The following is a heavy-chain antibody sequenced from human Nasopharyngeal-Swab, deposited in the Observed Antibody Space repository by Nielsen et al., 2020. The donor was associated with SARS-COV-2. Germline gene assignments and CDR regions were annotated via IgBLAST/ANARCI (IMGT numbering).Heavy chain of an antibody. CDR3: ARDFRYSSDY. J-gene: IGHJ4*02. D-gene: IGHD6-13*01. CDR2: INSDGRSP. CDR1: GFPFSGYW. Sequence: GGSLRLSCAASGFPFSGYWMHWVRQSPGKGLVCLARINSDGRSPTYADSVKGRFTMSRDNVKNMVYLQMNSLRAEDTAVYYCARDFRYSSDYWGQGTLVTVAS. V-gene: IGHV3-74*01.